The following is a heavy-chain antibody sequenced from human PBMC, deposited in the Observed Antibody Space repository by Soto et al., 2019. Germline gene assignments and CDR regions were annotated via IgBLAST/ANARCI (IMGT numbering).Heavy chain of an antibody. CDR3: AMMKLARIDP. J-gene: IGHJ5*02. Sequence: QVQLLQSGTEVKRPGSSVKVSCKTSGVSFNSYGFAWVRKAPGRGIEWVGKINLGYQLTNYEQSLPGRVTITADTSTRTGYMELSGLTSEDTAVYFCAMMKLARIDPWGQGTIVTVSS. V-gene: IGHV1-69*09. CDR2: INLGYQLT. CDR1: GVSFNSYG.